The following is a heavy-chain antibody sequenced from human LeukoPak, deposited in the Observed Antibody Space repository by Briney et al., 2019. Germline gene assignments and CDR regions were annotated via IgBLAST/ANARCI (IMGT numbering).Heavy chain of an antibody. V-gene: IGHV3-30*03. Sequence: PGGSLRLSCAASGFTFSSYGMHWVRQAPGKGLEWVAVISYDGSNKYYADSVKGRFTISRDNSKNTLYLQMNSLRAEDTAVYYCARVFTGKATSRAEYFQHWGQGTLVTVSS. D-gene: IGHD1-26*01. J-gene: IGHJ1*01. CDR2: ISYDGSNK. CDR3: ARVFTGKATSRAEYFQH. CDR1: GFTFSSYG.